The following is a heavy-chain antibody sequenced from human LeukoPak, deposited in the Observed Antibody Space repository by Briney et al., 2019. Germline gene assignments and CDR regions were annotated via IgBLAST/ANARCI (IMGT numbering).Heavy chain of an antibody. CDR1: GGSISSSSYY. J-gene: IGHJ3*02. V-gene: IGHV4-39*01. CDR3: ANGYCSSTSCYVWAFDI. D-gene: IGHD2-2*03. CDR2: IYYSGST. Sequence: PSETLSLTCTVSGGSISSSSYYWGWIRQPPGKGLEWIGSIYYSGSTYYNPSLKSRVTISVDTSKNQFSLKLSSVTAADTAVYYCANGYCSSTSCYVWAFDIWGQGTMVTVSS.